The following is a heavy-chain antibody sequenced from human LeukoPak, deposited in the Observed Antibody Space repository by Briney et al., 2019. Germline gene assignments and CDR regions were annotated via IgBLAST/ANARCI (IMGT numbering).Heavy chain of an antibody. V-gene: IGHV4-39*07. CDR2: IYYSGNT. CDR1: GSSISNYY. Sequence: SETLSLTCTVSGSSISNYYWGWIRQAPGKGLEWIGSIYYSGNTYYNPSLKSRVTISVDTSKNQFSLKLSSVTAADTAVYYCARVEMATIVAFDIWGQGTMVTVSS. D-gene: IGHD5-24*01. CDR3: ARVEMATIVAFDI. J-gene: IGHJ3*02.